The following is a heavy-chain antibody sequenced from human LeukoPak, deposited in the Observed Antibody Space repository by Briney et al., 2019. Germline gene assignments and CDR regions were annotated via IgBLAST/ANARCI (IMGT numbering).Heavy chain of an antibody. CDR3: AKAPLRVRGVIKWFDP. Sequence: GGSLRLSCAASGFTFSSYGMSWVRQAPGKGLGWVSAISGSGGSTYYADSVKGRFTISRDNSKNTLYLQMNSLRAEDTAVYYCAKAPLRVRGVIKWFDPWGQGTLVTVSS. V-gene: IGHV3-23*01. J-gene: IGHJ5*02. D-gene: IGHD3-10*02. CDR2: ISGSGGST. CDR1: GFTFSSYG.